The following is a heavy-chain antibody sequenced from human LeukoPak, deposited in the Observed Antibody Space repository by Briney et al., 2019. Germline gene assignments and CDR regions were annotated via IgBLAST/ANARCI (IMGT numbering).Heavy chain of an antibody. V-gene: IGHV3-30*18. D-gene: IGHD2-15*01. CDR3: VKDQAYCTGGNCYYYFYYLDV. CDR2: ISYDGTNK. CDR1: RFTFSRYG. J-gene: IGHJ6*03. Sequence: QTGGSLRLSRTASRFTFSRYGMHWVRQAPGKGLEWVAVISYDGTNKYYSDSVKGRFTISRDNSKNTLYLQMNSVRAEDTAVYYCVKDQAYCTGGNCYYYFYYLDVWGKGTTVTVSS.